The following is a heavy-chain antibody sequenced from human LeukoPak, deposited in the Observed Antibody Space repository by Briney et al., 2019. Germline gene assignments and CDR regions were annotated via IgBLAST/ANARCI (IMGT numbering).Heavy chain of an antibody. V-gene: IGHV3-23*01. CDR3: AKDRFYSQFPGWFDP. CDR1: GFTFSSYA. Sequence: GGSLRLSCAASGFTFSSYAMSWVRQAPGKGLEWVSAISGSGGSTYYADSVKGRFTISRDNSKNTLYLQMNSLRAEDTAVYYCAKDRFYSQFPGWFDPWGQGTLVTVSS. D-gene: IGHD2-15*01. CDR2: ISGSGGST. J-gene: IGHJ5*02.